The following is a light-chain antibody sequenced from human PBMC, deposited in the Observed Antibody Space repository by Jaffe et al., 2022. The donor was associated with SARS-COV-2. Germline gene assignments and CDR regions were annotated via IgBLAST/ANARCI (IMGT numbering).Light chain of an antibody. Sequence: SYELTQPPSVSVSPGQTARITCSGDAFPSQYSSWYRQKPGQAPVLVIYKDTERPSGIPERVSGSSSGTTVTLTINGVQADDEADYYCQSADSGASHVVFGGGTKLTVL. CDR3: QSADSGASHVV. J-gene: IGLJ2*01. CDR2: KDT. V-gene: IGLV3-25*03. CDR1: AFPSQY.